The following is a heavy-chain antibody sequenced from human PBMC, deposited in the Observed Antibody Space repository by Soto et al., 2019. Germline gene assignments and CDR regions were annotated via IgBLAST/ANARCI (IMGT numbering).Heavy chain of an antibody. Sequence: SETLSLTCAVSGGSITSGAYYWTWIRQHPGKGLEWIAYIHYSGRAYYNPSLKSRVTISVDTSNNQFSLKLSSVTAADTAVYYCARYYFDSSGYSNWFDPWGQGTLVTVSS. J-gene: IGHJ5*02. D-gene: IGHD3-22*01. V-gene: IGHV4-31*11. CDR3: ARYYFDSSGYSNWFDP. CDR1: GGSITSGAYY. CDR2: IHYSGRA.